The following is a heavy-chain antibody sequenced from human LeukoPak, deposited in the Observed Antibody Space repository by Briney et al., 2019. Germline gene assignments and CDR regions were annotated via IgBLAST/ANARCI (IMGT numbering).Heavy chain of an antibody. D-gene: IGHD5-12*01. CDR3: VKEVVATIPPL. V-gene: IGHV3-23*01. J-gene: IGHJ4*02. CDR2: IDTKGTRT. CDR1: GFTFTSYA. Sequence: GGSLRLSCVASGFTFTSYAMTWVRQAPGKGLEWVSGIDTKGTRTYYADSVKGRFTISRDNSKNTLFLQMNSLRAEDTAVYYCVKEVVATIPPLWGQGTLVTVSS.